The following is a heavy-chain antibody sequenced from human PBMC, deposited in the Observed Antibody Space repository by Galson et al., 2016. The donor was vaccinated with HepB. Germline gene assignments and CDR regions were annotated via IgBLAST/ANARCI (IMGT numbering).Heavy chain of an antibody. V-gene: IGHV3-23*01. D-gene: IGHD5-24*01. J-gene: IGHJ4*02. Sequence: SLRLSCAASGFTFSSYGLTWVRQAPGKGLEWVAVIHNNGDTTHFTDSVKGRFTISRDNSKNMLFLEMNGLRVEDTAIYSCAKGYGYNYRLSFEYWGQGTLVTVSS. CDR3: AKGYGYNYRLSFEY. CDR1: GFTFSSYG. CDR2: IHNNGDTT.